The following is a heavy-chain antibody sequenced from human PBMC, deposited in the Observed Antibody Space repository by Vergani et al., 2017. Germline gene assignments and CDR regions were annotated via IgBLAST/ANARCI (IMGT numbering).Heavy chain of an antibody. CDR2: ISSSSSTI. V-gene: IGHV3-48*04. Sequence: EVQLVESGGGLVQPGGSLRLPCAASGFTFSSHSMNWVRQAPGKGLEWVSYISSSSSTIYYADSVKGRFTISRDNAKNSLYLQINSLGAEDTAVYDCARPHYDLWSGYYHALAGWGQGTLVTVSS. CDR1: GFTFSSHS. J-gene: IGHJ4*02. D-gene: IGHD3-3*01. CDR3: ARPHYDLWSGYYHALAG.